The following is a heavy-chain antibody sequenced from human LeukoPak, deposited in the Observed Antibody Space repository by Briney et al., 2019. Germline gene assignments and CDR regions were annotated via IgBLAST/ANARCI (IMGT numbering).Heavy chain of an antibody. D-gene: IGHD5-12*01. CDR3: ARDIVATIGGSPYNWFDP. V-gene: IGHV1-69*13. CDR2: IIPIFGTA. Sequence: ASVKVSCKASGGTFSSYAISWVRQAPGQGLEWMGGIIPIFGTANYAQKFQGRVTITADESTSTAYMELSSLRSEDTAVYYCARDIVATIGGSPYNWFDPWGQGTLVTVSS. CDR1: GGTFSSYA. J-gene: IGHJ5*02.